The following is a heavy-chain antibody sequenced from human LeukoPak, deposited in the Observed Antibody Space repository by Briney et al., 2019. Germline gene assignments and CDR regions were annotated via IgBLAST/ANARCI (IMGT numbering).Heavy chain of an antibody. D-gene: IGHD6-13*01. J-gene: IGHJ4*02. CDR1: GFSLSTSGVG. V-gene: IGHV2-5*02. Sequence: SGPTLVKPTQTLTLTCTFSGFSLSTSGVGVGWIRQPPGKALEWLALIYWDDDKRYSPSLKSRLTITKDTSKNQVVLTMTNMDPVDTATYYCAHRDIAAAGAYYFDYWGQGTLVTVSS. CDR3: AHRDIAAAGAYYFDY. CDR2: IYWDDDK.